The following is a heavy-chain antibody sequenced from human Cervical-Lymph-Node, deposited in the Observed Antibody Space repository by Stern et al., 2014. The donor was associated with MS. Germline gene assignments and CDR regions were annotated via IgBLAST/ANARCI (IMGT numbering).Heavy chain of an antibody. Sequence: EVQLVESGGGLVKPGGSLRLSCAASGFTFSSYSMNWVRQAPGKGLEWVASISSGSSYIYYADSLKGRFTISRDNAKNSLYLQMNSLRAEDTAVYYCARGRGGNYRYYFDYWGQGTLVTVSS. CDR3: ARGRGGNYRYYFDY. CDR1: GFTFSSYS. V-gene: IGHV3-21*01. CDR2: ISSGSSYI. J-gene: IGHJ4*02. D-gene: IGHD4-23*01.